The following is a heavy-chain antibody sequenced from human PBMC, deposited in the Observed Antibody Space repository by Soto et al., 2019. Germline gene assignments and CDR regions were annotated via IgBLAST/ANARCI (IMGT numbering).Heavy chain of an antibody. J-gene: IGHJ4*02. Sequence: TLSLTCTVSGGSISSGEYYWSWIRQPPGKGLEWIGYIHYSGSTYYNPSLKSRVTISADTSKNHFSLKLSSVTAADTAVYFCASRRAAADTLYSWSQGTPVTVSS. V-gene: IGHV4-30-4*01. D-gene: IGHD6-13*01. CDR3: ASRRAAADTLYS. CDR2: IHYSGST. CDR1: GGSISSGEYY.